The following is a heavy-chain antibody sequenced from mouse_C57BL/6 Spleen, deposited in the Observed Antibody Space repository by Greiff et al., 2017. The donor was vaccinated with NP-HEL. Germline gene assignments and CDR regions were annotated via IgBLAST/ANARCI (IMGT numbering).Heavy chain of an antibody. J-gene: IGHJ2*01. D-gene: IGHD1-1*01. Sequence: EVQLQQSGPELVKPGASVQISCKASGYSFTGYYMNWVKQSPEKSLEWIGEINPSTGGTTYNQKFKSQATLPVAKSSSTAYMQLKSLTSEDSAVYYCARSLRDLDYWGQGTTLTVSS. CDR2: INPSTGGT. CDR3: ARSLRDLDY. V-gene: IGHV1-42*01. CDR1: GYSFTGYY.